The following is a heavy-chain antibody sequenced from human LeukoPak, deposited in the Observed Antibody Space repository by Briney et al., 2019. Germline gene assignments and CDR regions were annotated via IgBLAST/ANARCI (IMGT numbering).Heavy chain of an antibody. CDR3: ARDRGPYAGGFRYFDY. D-gene: IGHD3-16*01. V-gene: IGHV3-48*01. CDR1: GFTFSSYS. J-gene: IGHJ4*02. CDR2: IDTSSSTI. Sequence: GGSLRLSCAASGFTFSSYSMNWVRQAPGKGLEWVSYIDTSSSTIYYADSVKGRFTISRDNPKNSLYLQMNSLRAEDTAVYYWARDRGPYAGGFRYFDYGGQGPLVTVS.